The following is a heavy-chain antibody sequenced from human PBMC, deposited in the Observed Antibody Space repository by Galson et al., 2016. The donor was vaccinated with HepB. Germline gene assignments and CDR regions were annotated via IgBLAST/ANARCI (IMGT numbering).Heavy chain of an antibody. V-gene: IGHV5-51*01. CDR1: GYSFVTYW. Sequence: QSGAEVKKPGESLKISCEASGYSFVTYWIGWVRQMPGKGLEWMGIIYPGASNTRYSPSFQGQVTISADKSNCTAYLQWSSLKASDTAIYYCARHGHIASEIYPGSMDVWDQGTTVTVSS. CDR3: ARHGHIASEIYPGSMDV. D-gene: IGHD1-14*01. CDR2: IYPGASNT. J-gene: IGHJ6*02.